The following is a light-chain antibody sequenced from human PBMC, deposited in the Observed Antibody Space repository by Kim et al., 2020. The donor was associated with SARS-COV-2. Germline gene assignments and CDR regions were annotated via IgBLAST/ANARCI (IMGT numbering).Light chain of an antibody. CDR1: QSIGTN. CDR2: GAS. CDR3: QQYNNWFPYT. J-gene: IGKJ2*01. Sequence: SPGERTILSSRASQSIGTNLAWYHQKPGQAPRLLIYGASTRATGVPARISGSASGSDFTLTISSLQSGDFGTYYCQQYNNWFPYTFGQGTKLEI. V-gene: IGKV3-15*01.